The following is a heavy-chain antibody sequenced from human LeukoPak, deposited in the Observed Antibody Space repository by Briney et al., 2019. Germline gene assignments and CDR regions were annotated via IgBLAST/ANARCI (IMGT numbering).Heavy chain of an antibody. CDR1: GYTFTSYD. CDR3: AAEDRNGGYDDFDY. Sequence: ASVKVSCKASGYTFTSYDINWVRQATGQGLEWMGWMNPNSGNTGYAQKFQGRVTMTRNTSISTAYMELSRLRSDDTAVYYCAAEDRNGGYDDFDYWGQGTLVTVSS. V-gene: IGHV1-8*01. D-gene: IGHD5-12*01. J-gene: IGHJ4*02. CDR2: MNPNSGNT.